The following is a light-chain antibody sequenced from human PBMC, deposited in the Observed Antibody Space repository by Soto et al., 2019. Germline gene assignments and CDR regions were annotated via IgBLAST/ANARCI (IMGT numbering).Light chain of an antibody. Sequence: QSVVTQPPSASGTPGQRVTISCSGSSSNIGSNTVNLYQQLPGTAPKLLIYSNNQRPSGVPDRFSGSKSGTSASLAISGLQSEDEADYYCAAWDDSLNGPYVFGTGTKVTVL. CDR2: SNN. J-gene: IGLJ1*01. CDR1: SSNIGSNT. CDR3: AAWDDSLNGPYV. V-gene: IGLV1-44*01.